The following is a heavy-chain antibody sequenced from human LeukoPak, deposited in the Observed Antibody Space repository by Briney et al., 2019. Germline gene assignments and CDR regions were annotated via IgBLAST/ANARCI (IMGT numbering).Heavy chain of an antibody. CDR2: IYHSGST. CDR3: ATDPTVTKDAFDI. CDR1: GYSISSGYY. J-gene: IGHJ3*02. D-gene: IGHD4-17*01. V-gene: IGHV4-38-2*02. Sequence: SETLSLTCTVSGYSISSGYYWGWIRQPPGKGLEWIGSIYHSGSTYYNPSLKSRVTISVDTSKNQFSLKLSSVTAADTAVYYCATDPTVTKDAFDIWGQGTMVTVSS.